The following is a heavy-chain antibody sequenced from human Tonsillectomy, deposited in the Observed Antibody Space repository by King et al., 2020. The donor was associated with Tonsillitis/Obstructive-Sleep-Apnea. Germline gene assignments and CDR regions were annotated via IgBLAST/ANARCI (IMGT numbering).Heavy chain of an antibody. CDR3: ARTDYSNLGGWFDP. CDR2: MSAYNGNT. V-gene: IGHV1-18*01. J-gene: IGHJ5*02. CDR1: GYTFTSYG. Sequence: QLVQSGAEVKKPGASVKVSCKASGYTFTSYGISWGRQAPGQGLEWMGWMSAYNGNTNYAQKLQGRVTMTTDTSTSTAYMGRRSLSSDDTAVYYCARTDYSNLGGWFDPWGQGTLVTVSS. D-gene: IGHD4-11*01.